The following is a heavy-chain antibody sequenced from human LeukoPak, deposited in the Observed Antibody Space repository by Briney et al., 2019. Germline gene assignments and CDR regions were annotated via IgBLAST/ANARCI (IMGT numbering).Heavy chain of an antibody. D-gene: IGHD2-15*01. V-gene: IGHV1-2*02. CDR3: ARDLNCSGASCYSGYFDY. Sequence: GASVKVSCKASGYTFTGYYMHWVRQAPGQGLEWMGWINPNSGGTNYAQKFQGRVTMTRDTSISTAYMELSRLRSDDTAVYYCARDLNCSGASCYSGYFDYWGQGTLVTVSS. CDR2: INPNSGGT. CDR1: GYTFTGYY. J-gene: IGHJ4*02.